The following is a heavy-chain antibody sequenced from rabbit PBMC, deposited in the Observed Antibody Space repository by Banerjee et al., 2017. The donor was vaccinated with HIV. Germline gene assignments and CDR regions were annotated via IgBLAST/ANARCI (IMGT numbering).Heavy chain of an antibody. V-gene: IGHV1S40*01. J-gene: IGHJ4*01. CDR1: GIDFSSSYW. Sequence: QSLEESGGDLVKPGASLTLTSTASGIDFSSSYWMCWVRQAPGKGLEWIACIYTGSSGDTVYASWAKGRFTISKTSSTTVTLQMTSLTAADTATYFCVSYDDYGDRNLWGPGTLVTVS. D-gene: IGHD2-1*01. CDR2: IYTGSSGDT. CDR3: VSYDDYGDRNL.